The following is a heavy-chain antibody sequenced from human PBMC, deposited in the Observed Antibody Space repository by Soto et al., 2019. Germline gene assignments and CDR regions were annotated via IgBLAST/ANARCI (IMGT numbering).Heavy chain of an antibody. CDR3: ARWSSAFDY. CDR1: GFTFSAYY. Sequence: QVQIVESGGGLVKPGGSLRLSCAASGFTFSAYYMGWVRLAPGRGLEWVAYLSQPATAIHYADSVRGRFTISRDNAANSVYLHMSNLRAEDTAMYYCARWSSAFDYWGQGTRVTVSS. CDR2: LSQPATAI. J-gene: IGHJ4*02. V-gene: IGHV3-11*01.